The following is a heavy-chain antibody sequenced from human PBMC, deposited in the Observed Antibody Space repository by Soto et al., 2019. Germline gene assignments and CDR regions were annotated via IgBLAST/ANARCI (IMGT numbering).Heavy chain of an antibody. CDR3: AKRGSSGFDI. D-gene: IGHD3-3*01. J-gene: IGHJ3*02. CDR1: GFTFSTYA. Sequence: PGGSLRLSCAASGFTFSTYAMSWVRQAPGKGLEWASAVSSSGGTTYYADSVKGRFTISRDNSKNTLDLQMSSLRAEDTAVYYCAKRGSSGFDIWGQGTMVTVSS. CDR2: VSSSGGTT. V-gene: IGHV3-23*01.